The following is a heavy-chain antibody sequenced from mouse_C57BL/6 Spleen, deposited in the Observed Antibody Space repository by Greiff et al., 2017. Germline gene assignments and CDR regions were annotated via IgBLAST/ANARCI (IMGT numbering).Heavy chain of an antibody. D-gene: IGHD1-1*01. CDR1: GFTFSDYG. Sequence: EVQRVESGGGLVKPGGSLKLSCAASGFTFSDYGMHWVRQAPEKGLEWVAYISSGSSTIYYADTVKGRFTISRDNAKNTLYLQMTSLRSEDTAMYYCARPGYGSAMDYWGQGTSVTVSS. CDR3: ARPGYGSAMDY. CDR2: ISSGSSTI. V-gene: IGHV5-17*01. J-gene: IGHJ4*01.